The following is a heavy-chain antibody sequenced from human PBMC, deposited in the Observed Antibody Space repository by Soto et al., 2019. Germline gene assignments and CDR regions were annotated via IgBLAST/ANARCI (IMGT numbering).Heavy chain of an antibody. J-gene: IGHJ5*02. V-gene: IGHV4-4*07. CDR3: ARGTRFFDWFDP. CDR1: GGAISGYY. CDR2: IYSSGST. D-gene: IGHD3-3*01. Sequence: SETLSLTCTVTGGAISGYYWTWIRQSDGEGLEWIGRIYSSGSTNYNPSLKSRVTISLDTSMNYFSLRLSSVTAADTAVYSGARGTRFFDWFDPWGQGTLVTVSS.